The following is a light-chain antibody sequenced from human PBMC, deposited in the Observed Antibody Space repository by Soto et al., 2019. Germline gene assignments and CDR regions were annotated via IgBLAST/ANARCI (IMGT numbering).Light chain of an antibody. Sequence: EIVLTQSPATLSLSPGERTTLSCRASQSVSSYLAWYQQKPGPAPRLLIYDASNRATGIPARFSRSGSGTDFTLTISSLEPEDFAVYYCQQRSNWPPLTFGGGTKVEIK. CDR2: DAS. CDR3: QQRSNWPPLT. J-gene: IGKJ4*01. CDR1: QSVSSY. V-gene: IGKV3-11*01.